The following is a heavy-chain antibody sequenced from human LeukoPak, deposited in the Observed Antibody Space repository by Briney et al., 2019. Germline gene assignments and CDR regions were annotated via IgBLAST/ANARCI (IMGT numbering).Heavy chain of an antibody. CDR2: IKQDGSDK. Sequence: GGSLRLSCAASGFTFSSYAMHWVRQAPGKGLEWVANIKQDGSDKYYVDSVKGRFTISRDNAKNSLYLQINSLRAEDTAVYYCARKTVVGSYFDYWGQGTPVTVSS. J-gene: IGHJ4*02. D-gene: IGHD4-23*01. CDR1: GFTFSSYA. CDR3: ARKTVVGSYFDY. V-gene: IGHV3-7*03.